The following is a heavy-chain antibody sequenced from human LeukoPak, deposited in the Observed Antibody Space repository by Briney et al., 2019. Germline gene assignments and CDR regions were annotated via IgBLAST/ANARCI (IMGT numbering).Heavy chain of an antibody. CDR1: GFTFSSYW. CDR3: ARLPGSSGYYYFNY. D-gene: IGHD3-22*01. V-gene: IGHV3-74*01. J-gene: IGHJ4*02. Sequence: GGSLRLSCAASGFTFSSYWMHWVRQAPGEGLVWVSRTNSDGSSTSYADSVKGRFTISRDNAKNTLYLQMNSLRAEDTAVYYCARLPGSSGYYYFNYWGQGTLVTVSS. CDR2: TNSDGSST.